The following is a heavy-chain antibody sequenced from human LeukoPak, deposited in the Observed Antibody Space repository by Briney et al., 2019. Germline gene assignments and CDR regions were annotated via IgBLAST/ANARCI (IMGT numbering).Heavy chain of an antibody. CDR1: GFTFSSYS. CDR2: ISSSSSYI. CDR3: ARGGSSGLFDY. Sequence: GGSLRLSCAASGFTFSSYSMNWVRQAPGKGLEWVSSISSSSSYIYYADSVKGRFTISRDKAKNSLYLQMNSLRAEDTAVYYCARGGSSGLFDYWGQGTLVTVSS. D-gene: IGHD6-19*01. J-gene: IGHJ4*02. V-gene: IGHV3-21*01.